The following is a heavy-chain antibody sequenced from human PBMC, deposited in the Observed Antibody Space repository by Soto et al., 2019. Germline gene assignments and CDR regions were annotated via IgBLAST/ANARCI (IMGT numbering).Heavy chain of an antibody. D-gene: IGHD6-6*01. CDR1: DGSISSGDYY. J-gene: IGHJ4*02. CDR2: IYYSGST. Sequence: SETLSLTSTVSDGSISSGDYYWSWIRQPPGKGLEWIGYIYYSGSTYYTPSLRSRVTISVDTSKNQFSLKLSSVTAADTAVYYCARDVLYSTSRIDSWGQGTLVTVSS. CDR3: ARDVLYSTSRIDS. V-gene: IGHV4-30-4*01.